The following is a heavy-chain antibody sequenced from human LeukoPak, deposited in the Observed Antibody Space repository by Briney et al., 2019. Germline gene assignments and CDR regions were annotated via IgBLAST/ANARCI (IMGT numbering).Heavy chain of an antibody. V-gene: IGHV3-21*01. Sequence: TGGSLRLSCAASGFAFSSYSMNWVRQAPGKGLEWVSSISSSSSYIYYADSVKGRFTISRDNAKNSLYLQMNSLRAEDTAVYYCARDYGMYYFDYWGQGTLVTVSS. D-gene: IGHD4-17*01. CDR2: ISSSSSYI. CDR1: GFAFSSYS. J-gene: IGHJ4*02. CDR3: ARDYGMYYFDY.